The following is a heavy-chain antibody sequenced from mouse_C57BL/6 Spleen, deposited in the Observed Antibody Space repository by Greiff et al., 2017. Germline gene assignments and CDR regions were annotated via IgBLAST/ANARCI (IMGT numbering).Heavy chain of an antibody. J-gene: IGHJ1*03. V-gene: IGHV1-18*01. CDR1: GYTFTDYY. CDR3: ARCGGYDTNWYMDG. CDR2: INPNADGS. Sequence: EVQLQQSGPGLVQPGASVKIPCTASGYTFTDYYMDWVHQRPGKSLEWIGDINPNADGSISHHKFKGKATFTGAKSYSTFYMQLSSLISEDSAVYYCARCGGYDTNWYMDGWGTGTTGTVSS. D-gene: IGHD2-2*01.